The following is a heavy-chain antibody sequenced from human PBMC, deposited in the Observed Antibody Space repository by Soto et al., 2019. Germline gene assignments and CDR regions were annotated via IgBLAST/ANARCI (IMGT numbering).Heavy chain of an antibody. J-gene: IGHJ4*02. V-gene: IGHV3-30*18. CDR2: ISYDGSNK. CDR3: AKGAGIAAAGSEIDY. CDR1: GFTFSSYG. Sequence: PGGSLRLSCAASGFTFSSYGMHWVRQAPGKGLEWVAVISYDGSNKYYADSVKGRFTISRDNSKNTLYLQMHSLRAEDTAVYYCAKGAGIAAAGSEIDYWGQGTLVTVSS. D-gene: IGHD6-13*01.